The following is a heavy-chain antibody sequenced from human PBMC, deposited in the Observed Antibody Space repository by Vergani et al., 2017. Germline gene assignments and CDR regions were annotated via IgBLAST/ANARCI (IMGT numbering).Heavy chain of an antibody. D-gene: IGHD3-10*01. Sequence: DVQLLESGGGQVQPGGSLRLSCVASGLTFRGYAMTWVRQIPGKAPEWVSAINGRGSNSYYADSVKGRFTISRDDSRGEVYLQMNSLRADDTAVYFCARDPVYGPFGEIPHYGMNVWGRGTTVTVS. CDR2: INGRGSNS. V-gene: IGHV3-23*01. CDR1: GLTFRGYA. J-gene: IGHJ6*02. CDR3: ARDPVYGPFGEIPHYGMNV.